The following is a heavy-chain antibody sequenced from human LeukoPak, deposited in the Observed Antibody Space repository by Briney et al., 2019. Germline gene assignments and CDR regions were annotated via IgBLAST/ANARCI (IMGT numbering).Heavy chain of an antibody. D-gene: IGHD2-15*01. CDR3: ARETSGSFPY. J-gene: IGHJ4*02. CDR1: GFTFSSYW. Sequence: GGSLRLSCTAPGFTFSSYWMQWVRQVPGKGLVWVSRINGDGSSPSYADSVKGRFTISRDNFKNTLYLQMNNLSAEDTAVYYCARETSGSFPYWGQGTLVTVSS. CDR2: INGDGSSP. V-gene: IGHV3-74*01.